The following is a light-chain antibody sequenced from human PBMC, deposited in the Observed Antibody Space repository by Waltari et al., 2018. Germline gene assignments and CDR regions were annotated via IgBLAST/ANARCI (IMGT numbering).Light chain of an antibody. CDR2: GAS. J-gene: IGKJ1*01. Sequence: EIAMTQSPATLSVSPGERATLSCRASQSVSSNLAWYQQKHGQAPRLPIYGASTRATGIPARFSGSGSGTEFTLTISSLQSEDFAVYYCQQYNNWPRTFGQGTKVEIK. V-gene: IGKV3-15*01. CDR1: QSVSSN. CDR3: QQYNNWPRT.